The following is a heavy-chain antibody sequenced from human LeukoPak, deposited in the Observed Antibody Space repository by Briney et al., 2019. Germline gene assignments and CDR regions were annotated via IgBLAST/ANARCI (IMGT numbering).Heavy chain of an antibody. Sequence: SETLSLTCTVSGGSISSSNYYWGWIRQPPGKGLEWIGSIYYSGITYYNPFLKSRVTISVETSNNQFSPKLSSVTAADTAMYYCARLLIYCSSTSCHFDYWGQGTLVTVSS. J-gene: IGHJ4*02. CDR1: GGSISSSNYY. V-gene: IGHV4-39*01. CDR2: IYYSGIT. CDR3: ARLLIYCSSTSCHFDY. D-gene: IGHD2-2*01.